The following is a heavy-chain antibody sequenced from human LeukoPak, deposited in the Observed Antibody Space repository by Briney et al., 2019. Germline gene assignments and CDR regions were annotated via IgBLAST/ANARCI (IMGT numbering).Heavy chain of an antibody. J-gene: IGHJ3*02. CDR1: GYTFTSYA. CDR2: INAGNGNT. CDR3: ARDTPIAAAEGNAFDI. D-gene: IGHD6-13*01. Sequence: ASVKVSCKASGYTFTSYAMHWVRQAPGQRLEWMGWINAGNGNTKYSQKFQGRVTITRDTSASTAYMELSSLRSEDTAVYYCARDTPIAAAEGNAFDIWGQGTMVTVPS. V-gene: IGHV1-3*01.